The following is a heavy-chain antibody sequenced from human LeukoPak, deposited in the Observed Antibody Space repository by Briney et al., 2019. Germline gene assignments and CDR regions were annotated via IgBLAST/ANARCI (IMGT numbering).Heavy chain of an antibody. V-gene: IGHV3-21*01. J-gene: IGHJ4*02. CDR1: GFTFSSYS. CDR3: ARVVSGSYPRFDY. CDR2: ISSSSSYI. D-gene: IGHD1-26*01. Sequence: PGGSLRLSCAASGFTFSSYSMNWVRQAPGKGLEWVSSISSSSSYIYYADSVKGRFTISRDNAKNSLHLQMNSLRAEDTAVYYCARVVSGSYPRFDYWGQGTLVTVSS.